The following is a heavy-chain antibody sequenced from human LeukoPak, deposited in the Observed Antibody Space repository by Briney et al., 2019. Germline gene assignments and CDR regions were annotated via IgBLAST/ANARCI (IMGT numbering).Heavy chain of an antibody. CDR1: GFTFSSYA. Sequence: GGSLRLSCAASGFTFSSYAMSWVRQAPGKGLEWVSAISGSGGSTYYADSVKGRFTISRDNSKNTLYLQMNSLRAEDTAVYYCAKHYRVPFSIAASFSDYWGQGTLVTVSS. V-gene: IGHV3-23*01. D-gene: IGHD6-13*01. CDR3: AKHYRVPFSIAASFSDY. J-gene: IGHJ4*02. CDR2: ISGSGGST.